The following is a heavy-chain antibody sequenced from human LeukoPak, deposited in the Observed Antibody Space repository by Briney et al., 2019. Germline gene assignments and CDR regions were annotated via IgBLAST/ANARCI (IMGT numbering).Heavy chain of an antibody. CDR3: ATLIGYSNWFDP. V-gene: IGHV4-59*01. Sequence: PSETLSLTCTVSGGSINSNYWSRIRQPPGKGLEWIGYIYYSGSTKYNPSLKSRVTISVDRSKNQFSLKLSSVTAADTAVYYCATLIGYSNWFDPWGQGTLVTVSS. CDR2: IYYSGST. D-gene: IGHD1-26*01. CDR1: GGSINSNY. J-gene: IGHJ5*02.